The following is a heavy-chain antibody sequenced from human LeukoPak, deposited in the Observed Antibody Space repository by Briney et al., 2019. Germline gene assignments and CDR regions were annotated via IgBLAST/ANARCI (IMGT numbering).Heavy chain of an antibody. CDR1: GFTVSSNY. Sequence: PGGSLRLSCAASGFTVSSNYMSWVRQAPGKGLEWVGRIKSKTDGGTTDYAAPVKGRFTISRDDSKSTLYLQMNSLKTEDTAVYYCTIPGFDYYDSSGYYYDWFDPWGQGTLVTVSS. V-gene: IGHV3-15*01. J-gene: IGHJ5*02. CDR3: TIPGFDYYDSSGYYYDWFDP. D-gene: IGHD3-22*01. CDR2: IKSKTDGGTT.